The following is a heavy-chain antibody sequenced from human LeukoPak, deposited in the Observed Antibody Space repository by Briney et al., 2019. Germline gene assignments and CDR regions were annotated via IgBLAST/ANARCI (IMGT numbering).Heavy chain of an antibody. D-gene: IGHD6-13*01. V-gene: IGHV4-34*01. CDR3: ARVAAGTWGGKDY. CDR2: INHSGST. J-gene: IGHJ4*02. Sequence: SETLSLTCAVYGGSFSGCYWSWIRQPPGKGLEWIGEINHSGSTNYNPSLKSRVTISVEKSKNQFSLKLSSVTAADTAVYYCARVAAGTWGGKDYWGQGTLVTVSS. CDR1: GGSFSGCY.